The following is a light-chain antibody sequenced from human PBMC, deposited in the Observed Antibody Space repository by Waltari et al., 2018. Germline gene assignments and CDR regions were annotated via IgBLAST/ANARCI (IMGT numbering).Light chain of an antibody. CDR1: SSDAGYYAD. V-gene: IGLV2-11*01. CDR3: CSCAGTCIFIF. J-gene: IGLJ2*01. CDR2: DVN. Sequence: QSALTQPPSVSGSPGQSVTISCTGTSSDAGYYADFSCYQQHPGKAPKVVIYDVNKRPSGVPDRCSGSKSGNTASLTISGLQADDEADYYCCSCAGTCIFIFFGGGTKLTVL.